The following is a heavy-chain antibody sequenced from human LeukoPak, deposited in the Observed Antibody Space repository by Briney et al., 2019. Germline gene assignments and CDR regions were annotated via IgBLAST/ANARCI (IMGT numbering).Heavy chain of an antibody. Sequence: GGSLRLSCAASGFTFSSYAMSWVRQAPGKGLEWVSAISGSGGSTYYADSVKGRFTISRDNSKNTLYLQMNSLRAEDTAVYYCARSHNWNYVWDWFDPWGQGTLVTVSS. CDR2: ISGSGGST. V-gene: IGHV3-23*01. J-gene: IGHJ5*02. D-gene: IGHD1-7*01. CDR1: GFTFSSYA. CDR3: ARSHNWNYVWDWFDP.